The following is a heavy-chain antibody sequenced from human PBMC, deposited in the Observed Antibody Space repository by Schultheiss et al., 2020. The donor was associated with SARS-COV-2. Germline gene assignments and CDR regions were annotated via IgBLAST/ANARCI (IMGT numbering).Heavy chain of an antibody. Sequence: ASVKVSCKASGYTFTSYDINWVRQATGQGLEWMGWMNPNSGGTNYAQKFQGRVTMTRDTSISTAYMELSRLRSDDTAVYYCASSGSYSPYGMDVWGQGTTVTVSS. J-gene: IGHJ6*02. V-gene: IGHV1-2*02. CDR2: MNPNSGGT. D-gene: IGHD1-26*01. CDR3: ASSGSYSPYGMDV. CDR1: GYTFTSYD.